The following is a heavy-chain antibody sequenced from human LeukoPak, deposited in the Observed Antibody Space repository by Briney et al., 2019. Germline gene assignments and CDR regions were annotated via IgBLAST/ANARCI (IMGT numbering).Heavy chain of an antibody. CDR2: IYTSGTT. CDR1: GDFISTYY. CDR3: ARDLSD. J-gene: IGHJ4*02. Sequence: PSETPSLTCTVSGDFISTYYWSWIRQPAGKGLEWVGRIYTSGTTNYNPSLKSRVTMSVDTSKNQFSLKLSSVTAADTAVYYCARDLSDWGQGILVTVSS. V-gene: IGHV4-4*07.